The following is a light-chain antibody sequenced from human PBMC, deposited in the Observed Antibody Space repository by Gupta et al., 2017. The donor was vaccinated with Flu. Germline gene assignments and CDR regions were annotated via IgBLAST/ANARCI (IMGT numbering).Light chain of an antibody. CDR1: SSDVGGYNY. Sequence: SSDVGGYNYVSWYQQHPGKAPKLMIYEVNKRPSGVPDRFSGSKSGNTASLTVSGLQAEDEADYYCSSYAVSNYLVFGGGTELTVL. V-gene: IGLV2-8*01. CDR2: EVN. J-gene: IGLJ2*01. CDR3: SSYAVSNYLV.